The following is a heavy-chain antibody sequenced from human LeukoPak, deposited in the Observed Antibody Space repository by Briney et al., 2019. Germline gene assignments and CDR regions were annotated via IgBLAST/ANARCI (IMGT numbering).Heavy chain of an antibody. J-gene: IGHJ5*02. V-gene: IGHV3-23*01. CDR2: ITGVNT. CDR3: AKDRT. CDR1: GFTIRDFT. Sequence: GGSLRLSCKVSGFTIRDFTMNWVRQAPGRGLEWVSSITGVNTKYADSVKGRFTVSRDNSKNTLYLQMNSLRAEDTAVYYCAKDRTWGQGTLVTVSS.